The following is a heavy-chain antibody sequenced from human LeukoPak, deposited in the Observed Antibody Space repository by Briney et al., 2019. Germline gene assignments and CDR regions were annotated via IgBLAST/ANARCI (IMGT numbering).Heavy chain of an antibody. CDR3: ARGHTAVTRHFDF. CDR2: ISSSGSI. V-gene: IGHV3-11*04. Sequence: GGSLRLSCAASGFTFSDNYMSWIRQAPGKGLEWVSYISSSGSIYYADSVKGRFTISRDNAKNSLYLQMNSLRAEDTAVYYCARGHTAVTRHFDFWGQGTLVTVSS. J-gene: IGHJ4*02. CDR1: GFTFSDNY. D-gene: IGHD4-17*01.